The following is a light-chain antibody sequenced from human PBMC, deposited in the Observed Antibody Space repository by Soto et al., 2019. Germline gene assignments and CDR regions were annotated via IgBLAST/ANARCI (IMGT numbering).Light chain of an antibody. Sequence: EIVLTQSPATLSLSPGERATLSCRASQSVYSYLAWYQQKPGQAPRLLIYDASNRATGIPARFRGSGSGTDFTLTISSLEPEDFAVYYCQQRSNWLITFGQGTRLEIK. V-gene: IGKV3-11*01. J-gene: IGKJ5*01. CDR3: QQRSNWLIT. CDR1: QSVYSY. CDR2: DAS.